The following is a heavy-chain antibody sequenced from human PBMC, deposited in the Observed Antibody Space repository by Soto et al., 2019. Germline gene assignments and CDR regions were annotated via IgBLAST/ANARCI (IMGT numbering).Heavy chain of an antibody. Sequence: EVQLVESGGGLVKPGGSLRLSCEASGFTFSNAWMSWVRQAPGKGLEWVGRIKSKTDGGTTDYAAPVKGRFTISRDDSKNTLYLQMNSLKTEDTAVYYCTTDIPTYGSGSHIDYWGQGTLVTVSS. V-gene: IGHV3-15*01. J-gene: IGHJ4*02. CDR3: TTDIPTYGSGSHIDY. CDR1: GFTFSNAW. D-gene: IGHD3-10*01. CDR2: IKSKTDGGTT.